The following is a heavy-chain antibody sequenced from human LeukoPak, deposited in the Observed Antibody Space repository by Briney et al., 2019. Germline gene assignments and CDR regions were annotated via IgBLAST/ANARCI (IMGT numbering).Heavy chain of an antibody. V-gene: IGHV3-48*01. CDR1: GFSFSSYS. J-gene: IGHJ4*02. Sequence: SGGSLRLSCAASGFSFSSYSMNWVRQAPGKGLEWLSYISSSSSIIYYADSVKGRFTISRDNAKNSLYLQMNSLRAEDTAVYYCARDPGGGASHWGQGTLVTVSS. D-gene: IGHD1-26*01. CDR2: ISSSSSII. CDR3: ARDPGGGASH.